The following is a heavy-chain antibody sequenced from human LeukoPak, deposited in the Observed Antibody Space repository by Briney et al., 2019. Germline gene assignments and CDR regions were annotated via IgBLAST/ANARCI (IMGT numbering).Heavy chain of an antibody. J-gene: IGHJ4*02. CDR3: ARWGDGKRFDY. CDR1: GFTFGTYA. D-gene: IGHD2-21*02. V-gene: IGHV3-7*01. Sequence: GGSLRLSCAASGFTFGTYAMSWVRQAPGKGLEWVANVKQDGSEKYYVDSVKGRFTISRDNAKNSLYLQMDSLRAEDTATYYCARWGDGKRFDYWGQGTLVTVSS. CDR2: VKQDGSEK.